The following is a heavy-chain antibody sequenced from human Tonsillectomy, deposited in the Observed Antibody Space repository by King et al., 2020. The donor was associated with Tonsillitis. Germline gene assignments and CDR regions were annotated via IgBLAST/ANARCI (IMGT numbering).Heavy chain of an antibody. V-gene: IGHV3-15*01. D-gene: IGHD5-18*01. CDR2: IKSKTDGGTT. CDR1: GFTFRNAW. Sequence: VQLVESGGGLVKPGGSLRLSCAASGFTFRNAWMSWVRQAPGKGLEWVGRIKSKTDGGTTDYAAPVKGRFTISRDDSKNTLYLQMNSLKTEDTAVYFCIVDTDYYYSSGLDVWGQGTTVTVSS. J-gene: IGHJ6*02. CDR3: IVDTDYYYSSGLDV.